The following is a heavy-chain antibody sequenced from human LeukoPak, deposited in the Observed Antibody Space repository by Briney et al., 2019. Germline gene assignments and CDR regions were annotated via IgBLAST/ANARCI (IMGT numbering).Heavy chain of an antibody. V-gene: IGHV4-39*07. J-gene: IGHJ3*02. CDR3: ARIADSGSYSLAFDI. CDR1: GGSISSSSYY. CDR2: IYYSGST. Sequence: PSETLSLTCTVSGGSISSSSYYWGWIRQPPGKGLEWIGSIYYSGSTYYNPSLKSRVTISVDRSKNQFSLKLSSVTAADTAVYYCARIADSGSYSLAFDIWGQGTMVTVSS. D-gene: IGHD1-26*01.